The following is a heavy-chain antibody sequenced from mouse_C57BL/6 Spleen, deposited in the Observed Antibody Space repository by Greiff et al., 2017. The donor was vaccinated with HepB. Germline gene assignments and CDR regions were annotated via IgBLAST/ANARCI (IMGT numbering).Heavy chain of an antibody. CDR1: GYTFTSYW. CDR2: IHPNSGST. J-gene: IGHJ3*01. Sequence: VQLQQPGAELVKPGASVKLSCKASGYTFTSYWMHWVKQRPGQGLEWLGMIHPNSGSTNYNEKFKSKATLTVDKSSSTAYMQLSSLTSEDSAVYYCAQITTVEAWFAYWGQGTLVTVSA. V-gene: IGHV1-64*01. D-gene: IGHD1-1*01. CDR3: AQITTVEAWFAY.